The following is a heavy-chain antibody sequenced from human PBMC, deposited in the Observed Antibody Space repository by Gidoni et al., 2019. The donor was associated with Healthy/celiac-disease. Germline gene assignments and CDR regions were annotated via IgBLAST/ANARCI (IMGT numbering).Heavy chain of an antibody. CDR2: LYSGDSGGST. CDR1: GFTVSTTY. CDR3: ARDSLLRGYYGMDV. Sequence: EVQLVESGGGLVQPGGSLRLSCAASGFTVSTTYMSWVRQAPGKGLEWVSILYSGDSGGSTYYADSVKGRFTISRDNSKNTLYLQLNSLRVDDTAVYYCARDSLLRGYYGMDVWGQGTTVTVSS. V-gene: IGHV3-66*01. J-gene: IGHJ6*02. D-gene: IGHD4-17*01.